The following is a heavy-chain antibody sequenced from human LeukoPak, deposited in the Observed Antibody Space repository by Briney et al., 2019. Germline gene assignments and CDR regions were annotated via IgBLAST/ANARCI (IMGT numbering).Heavy chain of an antibody. D-gene: IGHD3-10*01. V-gene: IGHV3-64*01. CDR1: GFTLSSYA. J-gene: IGHJ4*02. Sequence: GGSLRLSCAASGFTLSSYAMHWVRQAPGKGLEYVSAISSNGGSTYYANSVKGRFTISRDNSKNTLYLQMGSLRAEDMAVYYCARTFRTMVRGVIEGFYDYWGQGTLVTVSS. CDR3: ARTFRTMVRGVIEGFYDY. CDR2: ISSNGGST.